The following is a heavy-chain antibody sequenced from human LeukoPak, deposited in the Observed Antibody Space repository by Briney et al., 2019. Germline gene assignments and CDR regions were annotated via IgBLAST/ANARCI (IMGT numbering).Heavy chain of an antibody. Sequence: ASVKVSCKVSGYTLTELSMHWVRQAPGKGLEWMGGFDPEDGETIYAQKFQGRVTMTEDTSTDTAYMELSGLRSEDTAVYYCATATYYDSSGYHSSWFDPWGQGTLVTVSS. CDR2: FDPEDGET. CDR1: GYTLTELS. CDR3: ATATYYDSSGYHSSWFDP. J-gene: IGHJ5*02. V-gene: IGHV1-24*01. D-gene: IGHD3-22*01.